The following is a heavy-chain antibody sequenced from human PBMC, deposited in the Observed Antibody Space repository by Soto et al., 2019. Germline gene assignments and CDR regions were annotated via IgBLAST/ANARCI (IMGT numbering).Heavy chain of an antibody. CDR3: ASGPLGLAVAGYFDY. D-gene: IGHD6-19*01. Sequence: PSETLSVTCTVSGGSISSGGYYWSWIRQHPGKGLEWIGYIYYSGSTYYNPSLKSRVTISVDTSKNQFSLKLSSVTAADTAVYYCASGPLGLAVAGYFDYWGQGTLVTVSS. CDR1: GGSISSGGYY. J-gene: IGHJ4*02. V-gene: IGHV4-31*03. CDR2: IYYSGST.